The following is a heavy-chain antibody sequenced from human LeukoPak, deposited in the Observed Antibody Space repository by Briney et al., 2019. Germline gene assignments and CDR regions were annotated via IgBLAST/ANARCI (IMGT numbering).Heavy chain of an antibody. CDR3: AKGTGSFLDYYYYYKDV. CDR1: GFTFSSYA. Sequence: GGSLRLSCAASGFTFSSYAMSWVRQAPGKGLEWVSAISGSGGSTYYADSVKGRFTISRDNSKNTLYLQMNSLRAEDTAVYYCAKGTGSFLDYYYYYKDVWGKGTTVTVSS. V-gene: IGHV3-23*01. CDR2: ISGSGGST. D-gene: IGHD6-13*01. J-gene: IGHJ6*03.